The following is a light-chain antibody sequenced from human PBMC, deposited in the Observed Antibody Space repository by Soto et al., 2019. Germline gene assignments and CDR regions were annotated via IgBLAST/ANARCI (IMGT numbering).Light chain of an antibody. CDR3: SSYAGSDSVL. V-gene: IGLV2-8*01. J-gene: IGLJ3*02. Sequence: QSALTQPPSVSGSPGQSLTISCTGTSSDVGGYNYVSWYHHHPGKAPKLIIYEVFKRPSGVPDLFSGSKSGNTASLTVAGLQAEDEADYYCSSYAGSDSVLFGGGTKVTVL. CDR2: EVF. CDR1: SSDVGGYNY.